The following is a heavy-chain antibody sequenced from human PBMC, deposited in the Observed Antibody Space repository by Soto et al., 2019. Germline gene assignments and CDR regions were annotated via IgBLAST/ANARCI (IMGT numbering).Heavy chain of an antibody. Sequence: SETLSLTCTVSGVSISSGDYYWSWIRQTPGKGLEWIGYIYHSGSTYYNPSLKSRVTISVDRSKNQFSLKLSSVTAADTAVYYCARSQTTVTSYGYWGQGTLVTVSS. CDR1: GVSISSGDYY. V-gene: IGHV4-30-2*01. CDR3: ARSQTTVTSYGY. J-gene: IGHJ4*02. D-gene: IGHD4-17*01. CDR2: IYHSGST.